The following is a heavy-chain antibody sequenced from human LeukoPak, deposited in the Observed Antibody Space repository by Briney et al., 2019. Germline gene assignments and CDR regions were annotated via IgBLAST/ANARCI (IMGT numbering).Heavy chain of an antibody. CDR2: ISGSGGTT. J-gene: IGHJ4*02. CDR3: ARPSSNYGDYGFDY. Sequence: PGGSLRLSCAASGFTFSSYAMSWVRQAPGKGLEWVAVISGSGGTTYYADSVKGRFTISRDNSKNTLYLQMNSLRAEDTAVYYCARPSSNYGDYGFDYWGQGTLVTVSS. CDR1: GFTFSSYA. V-gene: IGHV3-23*01. D-gene: IGHD4-17*01.